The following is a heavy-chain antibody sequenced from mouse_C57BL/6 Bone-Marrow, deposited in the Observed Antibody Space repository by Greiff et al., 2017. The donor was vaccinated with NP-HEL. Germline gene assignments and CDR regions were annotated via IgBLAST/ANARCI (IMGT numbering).Heavy chain of an antibody. D-gene: IGHD2-1*01. CDR1: GYTFTNYW. J-gene: IGHJ1*03. CDR3: ARDGNYGWYFDV. V-gene: IGHV1-63*01. CDR2: IYPGGGYT. Sequence: QVQLQRSGAELVRPGTSVKMSCKASGYTFTNYWIGWAKQRPGHGLEWIGDIYPGGGYTNYNEKFKGKATLTADKSSSTAYMQFSSLTSEDSAIYYCARDGNYGWYFDVWGTGTTVTVSS.